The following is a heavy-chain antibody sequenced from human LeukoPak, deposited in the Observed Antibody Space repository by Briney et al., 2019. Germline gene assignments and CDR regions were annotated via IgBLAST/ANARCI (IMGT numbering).Heavy chain of an antibody. Sequence: GGSLRLSCAASGFTFSSYGMHWVRQAPGKGLEWVAFIRYDGSNKYYADSVKGRFTISRDNAKNSLYLQMNSLRVEDTALYYCARKGLGGELGGFDSWGQGTLVTVSS. D-gene: IGHD1-26*01. CDR1: GFTFSSYG. V-gene: IGHV3-30*02. CDR2: IRYDGSNK. J-gene: IGHJ4*02. CDR3: ARKGLGGELGGFDS.